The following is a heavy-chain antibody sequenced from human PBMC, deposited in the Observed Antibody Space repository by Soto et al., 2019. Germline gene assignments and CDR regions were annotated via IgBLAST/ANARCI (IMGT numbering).Heavy chain of an antibody. CDR1: GFTFSSYG. V-gene: IGHV3-33*01. J-gene: IGHJ3*02. Sequence: QVQLVESGGGVVQPGRSLRLSCAASGFTFSSYGMHWVRQAPGKGLEWVAVIWYDGSNKYYADSVKGRFTISRDNSKNTLYLQMNSRRAEDTAVYYCARDAGYNWNDGDAFDIWGQGTMVTVSS. CDR3: ARDAGYNWNDGDAFDI. D-gene: IGHD1-20*01. CDR2: IWYDGSNK.